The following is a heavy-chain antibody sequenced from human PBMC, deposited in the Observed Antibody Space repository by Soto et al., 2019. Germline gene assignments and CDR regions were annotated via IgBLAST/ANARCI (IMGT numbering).Heavy chain of an antibody. J-gene: IGHJ4*02. CDR1: GFIFGAHA. Sequence: PGGSLRLSCAASGFIFGAHAMSWVRQAPGKGLEWVSAINWIGGSTNYADSMKDRFTISRDNAKNSLYLQMSSLRAEDTALYYCARHGGTPDLYFDYWGQGILVTVSS. V-gene: IGHV3-20*04. D-gene: IGHD3-16*01. CDR3: ARHGGTPDLYFDY. CDR2: INWIGGST.